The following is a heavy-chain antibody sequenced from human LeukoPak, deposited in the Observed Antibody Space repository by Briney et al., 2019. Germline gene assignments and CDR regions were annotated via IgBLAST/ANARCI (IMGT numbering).Heavy chain of an antibody. CDR3: AKCGARRIAAAGNVDY. CDR2: ISGSGGST. V-gene: IGHV3-23*01. Sequence: GGSLRLSCAASGFTFSSYAMSWVRQAPGKGLEWVSAISGSGGSTYYADSVKGRFTISRDNSKNTLYLQMNSLRAEDTAVYYCAKCGARRIAAAGNVDYSGQGTLVTVSS. CDR1: GFTFSSYA. J-gene: IGHJ4*02. D-gene: IGHD6-13*01.